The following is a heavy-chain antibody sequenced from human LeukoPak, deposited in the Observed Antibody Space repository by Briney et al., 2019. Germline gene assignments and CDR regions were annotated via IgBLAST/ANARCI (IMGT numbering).Heavy chain of an antibody. CDR1: GFTVSNYF. V-gene: IGHV3-66*01. CDR3: TRDPDA. CDR2: IYSGGET. J-gene: IGHJ5*02. Sequence: GGSLRLSCAASGFTVSNYFMSWFRKAPGKGLEWVPVIYSGGETHHADSVKDRFTLSRDTSKNTLFLQMNNLRVEDTAVYYCTRDPDAWGQGTLVTVSS.